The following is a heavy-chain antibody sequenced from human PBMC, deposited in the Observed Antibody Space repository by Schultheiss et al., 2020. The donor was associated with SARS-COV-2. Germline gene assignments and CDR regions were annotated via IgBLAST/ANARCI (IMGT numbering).Heavy chain of an antibody. Sequence: GGSLRLSCAASGFTVSSNYMSWVRQAPGKGLEWVSAISGSGGSTYYADSVKGRFTISRDNAKNSLYLQMNSLRAEDTAVYYCASGSGYYYYGMDVWGQGTTVTVSS. D-gene: IGHD3-10*01. V-gene: IGHV3-23*01. CDR2: ISGSGGST. J-gene: IGHJ6*02. CDR3: ASGSGYYYYGMDV. CDR1: GFTVSSNY.